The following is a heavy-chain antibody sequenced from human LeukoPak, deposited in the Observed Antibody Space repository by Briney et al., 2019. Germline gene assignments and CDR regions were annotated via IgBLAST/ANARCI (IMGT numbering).Heavy chain of an antibody. V-gene: IGHV3-21*01. J-gene: IGHJ4*02. CDR3: AREGRYCSSTSCFDY. Sequence: GGSLRLSCAASGFTFSSYSMNWVRQAPGKGLEWVSSISSSSSYIYYADSVKGRFTISRDNAKNSLYLQMNSLRAEDTVVYYCAREGRYCSSTSCFDYWGQGTLVTVSS. D-gene: IGHD2-2*01. CDR1: GFTFSSYS. CDR2: ISSSSSYI.